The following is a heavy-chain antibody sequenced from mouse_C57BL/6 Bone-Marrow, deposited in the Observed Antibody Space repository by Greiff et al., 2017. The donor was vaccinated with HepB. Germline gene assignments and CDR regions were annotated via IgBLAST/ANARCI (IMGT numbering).Heavy chain of an antibody. J-gene: IGHJ4*01. D-gene: IGHD2-3*01. CDR1: GYTFTSYW. V-gene: IGHV1-69*01. Sequence: QVQLQQPGAELVMPGASVKLSCKASGYTFTSYWMHWVKQRPGHGLEWIGEIDPSDSYTNYNQKFKGKSTLTVDKSSSTAYMQLSSLTSEDSAVDDCARLLYDAYAMDYWGQGTSVTVSS. CDR3: ARLLYDAYAMDY. CDR2: IDPSDSYT.